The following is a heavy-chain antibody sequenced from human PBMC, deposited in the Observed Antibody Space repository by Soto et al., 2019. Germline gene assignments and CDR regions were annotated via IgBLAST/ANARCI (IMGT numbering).Heavy chain of an antibody. V-gene: IGHV1-46*01. Sequence: QVQLVQSGAEVKKPGASVKVSCKASGYTFTSYYMHWVRQAPGQGLEWMGVIIPSGGGTSYAQKFQDRVTMTRDTSTTPVHMELSGLRSEDTAVFYCARGISAAAYFDYWGQGTLVTVSS. CDR1: GYTFTSYY. J-gene: IGHJ4*02. D-gene: IGHD6-13*01. CDR2: IIPSGGGT. CDR3: ARGISAAAYFDY.